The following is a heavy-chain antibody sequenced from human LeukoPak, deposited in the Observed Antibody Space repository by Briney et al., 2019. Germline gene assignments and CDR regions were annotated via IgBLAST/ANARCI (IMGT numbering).Heavy chain of an antibody. CDR1: GYIFTGYY. CDR2: MNPNSGGT. D-gene: IGHD1-26*01. V-gene: IGHV1-2*02. J-gene: IGHJ4*02. Sequence: ASVKVSCKASGYIFTGYYMHWVRQAPGQGLEWMGWMNPNSGGTTHAQKFQGRVTMTRGTSISTAYMELSGVRSDDTAVYYCARDGRGGNNVDYFDYWGQGTLVTVSS. CDR3: ARDGRGGNNVDYFDY.